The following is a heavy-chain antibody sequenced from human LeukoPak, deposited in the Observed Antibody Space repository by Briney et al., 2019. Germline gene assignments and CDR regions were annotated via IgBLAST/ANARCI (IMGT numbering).Heavy chain of an antibody. Sequence: WETLSLTCTVSGGSISSYYWSWIRQPPGKGLEWIGYIYYSGSTNYNPSLKSRVTISVDTSKNQFSLKLSSVTAADTAVYYCARDVGGSYFRDHWFDPWGQGTLVTVSS. CDR3: ARDVGGSYFRDHWFDP. D-gene: IGHD1-26*01. J-gene: IGHJ5*02. V-gene: IGHV4-59*01. CDR1: GGSISSYY. CDR2: IYYSGST.